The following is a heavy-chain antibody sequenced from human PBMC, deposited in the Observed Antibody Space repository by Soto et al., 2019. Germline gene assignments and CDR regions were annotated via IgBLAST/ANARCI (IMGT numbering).Heavy chain of an antibody. CDR2: SVPFFGTA. Sequence: QLQLVQSGAEVKKPGSSVKVYCKASGGTFSSYAISWVRQAPGQGLEWMGGSVPFFGTANYAQKSQGIVTITADESTITAYMELSSMRAEDTAVYYCARDHNDFSDYWGQGTLVTVSS. V-gene: IGHV1-69*01. J-gene: IGHJ4*02. CDR3: ARDHNDFSDY. D-gene: IGHD3-3*01. CDR1: GGTFSSYA.